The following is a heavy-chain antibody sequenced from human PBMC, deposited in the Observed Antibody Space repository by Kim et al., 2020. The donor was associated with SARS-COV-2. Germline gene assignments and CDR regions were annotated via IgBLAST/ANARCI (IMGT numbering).Heavy chain of an antibody. CDR3: AREKRDSSSGDCFDP. CDR2: IISILGIA. J-gene: IGHJ5*02. CDR1: GGTFSSYA. Sequence: SVKVSCKASGGTFSSYAISWVRQAPGQGLEWMGRIISILGIANYAQKFQGRVTITADKSTSTAYMELSSLRSEDTAVYYCAREKRDSSSGDCFDPWGRG. V-gene: IGHV1-69*04. D-gene: IGHD6-13*01.